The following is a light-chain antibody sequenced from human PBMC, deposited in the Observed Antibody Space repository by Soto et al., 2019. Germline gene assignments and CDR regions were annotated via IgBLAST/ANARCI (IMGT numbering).Light chain of an antibody. CDR3: QQYNRWPIT. Sequence: EIVMTQSPGTLSVSPGEGATLSCRASQSISSNLAWFQQKPGQAPGLLIYGASTRATGFPARFSGSGSGTEFTLTISSLQSEDFAVYYCQQYNRWPITFGGGTKVEIK. CDR1: QSISSN. CDR2: GAS. V-gene: IGKV3-15*01. J-gene: IGKJ4*01.